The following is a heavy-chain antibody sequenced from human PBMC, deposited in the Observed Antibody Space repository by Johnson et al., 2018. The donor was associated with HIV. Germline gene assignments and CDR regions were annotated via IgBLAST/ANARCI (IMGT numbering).Heavy chain of an antibody. V-gene: IGHV3-66*01. J-gene: IGHJ3*01. D-gene: IGHD6-13*01. CDR2: IYSGGST. CDR1: GFTFSSNY. Sequence: VQLVESGGGVVQPGRSLRLSCAASGFTFSSNYMNWVRQAPGKGLEWVSVIYSGGSTFYADSVKGRFTISRDNSKNTLYLQMNNLRAEDTAVYYCAKGGEVWYGAFDFWGQGTMAIVSS. CDR3: AKGGEVWYGAFDF.